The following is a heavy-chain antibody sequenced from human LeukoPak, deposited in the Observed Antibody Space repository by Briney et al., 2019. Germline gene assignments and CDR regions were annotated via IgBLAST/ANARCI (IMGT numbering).Heavy chain of an antibody. CDR3: ARRWYWYFDY. Sequence: SETLSLTCTVSGGSISSSSYYWGWIRQPPGKGLEWIGSIYYSGSTYYNPSLKSRVTISVDTSKNQFSLKLSSVTAADTAVYYCARRWYWYFDYWGQGTLVTVSS. D-gene: IGHD6-13*01. CDR2: IYYSGST. CDR1: GGSISSSSYY. V-gene: IGHV4-39*01. J-gene: IGHJ4*02.